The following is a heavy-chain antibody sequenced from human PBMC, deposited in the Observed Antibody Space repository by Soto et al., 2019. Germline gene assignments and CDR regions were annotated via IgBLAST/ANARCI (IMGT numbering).Heavy chain of an antibody. J-gene: IGHJ4*02. CDR3: AKLGYCSSTSCQYYDFWSGYYREGYYFDY. CDR2: ISGSGGST. V-gene: IGHV3-23*01. CDR1: GFTFSSYA. D-gene: IGHD3-3*01. Sequence: GGSLRLSCAASGFTFSSYAMSWVRQAPGKGLEWVSAISGSGGSTYYADSVKGRFTISRDNSKNTLYLQMNSLRAEDTAVYYCAKLGYCSSTSCQYYDFWSGYYREGYYFDYWGQGTLVTVSS.